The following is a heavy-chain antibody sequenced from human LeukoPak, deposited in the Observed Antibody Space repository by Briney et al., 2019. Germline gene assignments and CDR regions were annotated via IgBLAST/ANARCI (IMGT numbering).Heavy chain of an antibody. J-gene: IGHJ4*02. CDR2: INPSGGST. CDR3: ARDRYYDSSGYQPFDY. Sequence: GASVKVSCKASGYTFTSYYMHWVRQAPGQGLEWMGIINPSGGSTSYAQKFQGRVTMTRDTYTSTVYMELSSLRSEDTAVYYCARDRYYDSSGYQPFDYWGQGTLVTVSS. D-gene: IGHD3-22*01. CDR1: GYTFTSYY. V-gene: IGHV1-46*01.